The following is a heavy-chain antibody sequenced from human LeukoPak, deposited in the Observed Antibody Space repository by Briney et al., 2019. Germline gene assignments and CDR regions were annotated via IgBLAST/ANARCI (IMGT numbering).Heavy chain of an antibody. CDR2: ISGSGGST. D-gene: IGHD2-15*01. Sequence: GGSLILSCAASGFTFSSYAMSWVRQAPGKGLEWVSAISGSGGSTYYADSVKGRFTISRDNSKNTLYLQMNSLRAEDTAVYYCAKGGCSGGSCYRPNWFDPWGQGTLVTVSS. J-gene: IGHJ5*02. CDR3: AKGGCSGGSCYRPNWFDP. V-gene: IGHV3-23*01. CDR1: GFTFSSYA.